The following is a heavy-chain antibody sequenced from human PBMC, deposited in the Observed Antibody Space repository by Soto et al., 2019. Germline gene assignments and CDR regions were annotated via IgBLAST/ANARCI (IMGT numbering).Heavy chain of an antibody. CDR2: IYWNDDK. J-gene: IGHJ4*02. CDR1: GFSLSTSGVG. Sequence: SGPTLVNPTQTLTLTCTFSGFSLSTSGVGVGWIRQPPGKALEWLALIYWNDDKRYSPSLKSRLTITKDTSKNQVVLTMTNMDPVDTATYYCAHRRGYGSSWSPFDYWGQGTLVTVSS. D-gene: IGHD6-13*01. CDR3: AHRRGYGSSWSPFDY. V-gene: IGHV2-5*01.